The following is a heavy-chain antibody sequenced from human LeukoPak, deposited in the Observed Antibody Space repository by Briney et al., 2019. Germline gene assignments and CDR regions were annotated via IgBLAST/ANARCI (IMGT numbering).Heavy chain of an antibody. CDR1: GYTFTSYD. CDR3: ARDGGYYGSGRENYYYGMDV. CDR2: MNPNSGNT. J-gene: IGHJ6*02. Sequence: ASVKVSCKASGYTFTSYDINWVRQATGQGLEWMGWMNPNSGNTGYAQKFQGRVTMTRNTSISTAYMELSSLRSEDTAVYYCARDGGYYGSGRENYYYGMDVWGQGTTVTVSS. V-gene: IGHV1-8*01. D-gene: IGHD3-10*01.